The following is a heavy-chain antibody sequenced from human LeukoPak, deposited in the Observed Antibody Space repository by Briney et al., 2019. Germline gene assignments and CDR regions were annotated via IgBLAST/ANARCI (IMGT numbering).Heavy chain of an antibody. CDR3: ARDMGRIAVAGTGDYYYYYMDV. CDR1: GGTFSSYA. V-gene: IGHV1-69*13. CDR2: IIPIFGTA. D-gene: IGHD6-19*01. J-gene: IGHJ6*03. Sequence: ASVKVSCNASGGTFSSYAISWVRQAPGQGLEWMGGIIPIFGTANYAQKFQGRVTITADESTSTAYMELSSLRSEDTAVYYCARDMGRIAVAGTGDYYYYYMDVWGKGTTVTVSS.